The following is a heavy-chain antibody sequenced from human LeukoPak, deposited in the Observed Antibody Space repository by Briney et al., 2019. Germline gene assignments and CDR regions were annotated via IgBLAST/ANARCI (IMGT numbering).Heavy chain of an antibody. CDR2: INAGNGNT. CDR1: GYTFTSYA. D-gene: IGHD6-13*01. J-gene: IGHJ4*02. Sequence: ASVKVSCKASGYTFTSYAMHWVRQAPGQRLEWMGWINAGNGNTKYSQKFQGRVTITRDTSASTAYMELSSLRSEDTAVYYCARFEAAAAGYYFDYWGQGTLVTVSS. V-gene: IGHV1-3*01. CDR3: ARFEAAAAGYYFDY.